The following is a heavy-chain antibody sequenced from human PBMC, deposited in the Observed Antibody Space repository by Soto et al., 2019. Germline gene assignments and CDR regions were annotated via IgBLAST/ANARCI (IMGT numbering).Heavy chain of an antibody. Sequence: GGSLRLSCSASGFTFSSYAMHWVRQAPGKGLEYVSAISSNGGSTYYADSVKGRFTISRDNSKNTLYLQMSSLRAEDTAVYYCACYYDSSGYYHAFDIWGQGTMVTVSS. J-gene: IGHJ3*02. CDR3: ACYYDSSGYYHAFDI. CDR1: GFTFSSYA. D-gene: IGHD3-22*01. CDR2: ISSNGGST. V-gene: IGHV3-64D*08.